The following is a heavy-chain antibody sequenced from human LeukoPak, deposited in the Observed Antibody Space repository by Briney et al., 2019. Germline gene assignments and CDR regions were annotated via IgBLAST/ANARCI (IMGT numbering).Heavy chain of an antibody. J-gene: IGHJ4*02. CDR2: INHSGST. V-gene: IGHV4-34*01. Sequence: SKTLSLTCAVYGGSFSGYYWSWIRQPPGKGLEWIGEINHSGSTSYNPSLKSRVTISVDTSKNQFSLKLSSVTAADTAVYYCARGRMGSGSPRPCFDYWGQGTLVTVSS. CDR3: ARGRMGSGSPRPCFDY. D-gene: IGHD3-10*01. CDR1: GGSFSGYY.